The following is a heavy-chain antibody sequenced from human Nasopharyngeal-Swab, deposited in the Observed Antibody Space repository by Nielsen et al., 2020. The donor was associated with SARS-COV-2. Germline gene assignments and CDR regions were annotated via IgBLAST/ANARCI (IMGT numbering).Heavy chain of an antibody. Sequence: GESLKISCGASGLAFSLTWMNWVRQAPGKGLEWVGRIKGRAHGETTDYAAYVKGRFTIPRDDSKSTLFLQMDSLRTEDTAVYYCVKIGYCADGVCYPDYWGQGTLVTVSS. V-gene: IGHV3-15*07. D-gene: IGHD2-8*01. CDR1: GLAFSLTW. J-gene: IGHJ4*02. CDR3: VKIGYCADGVCYPDY. CDR2: IKGRAHGETT.